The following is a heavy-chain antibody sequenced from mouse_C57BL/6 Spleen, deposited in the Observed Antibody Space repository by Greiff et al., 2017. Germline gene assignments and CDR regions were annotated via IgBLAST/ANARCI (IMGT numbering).Heavy chain of an antibody. J-gene: IGHJ1*03. CDR1: GFTFSDYG. V-gene: IGHV5-17*01. CDR2: ISSGSSTI. D-gene: IGHD2-2*01. CDR3: ARGGYDEYFDV. Sequence: EVMLVESGGGLVKPGGSLKLSCAASGFTFSDYGMHWVRQAPEKGLEWVAYISSGSSTIYYADTGKGRFTISRDNAKNTLFLQRTSLRYEDTAMYYGARGGYDEYFDVWGTGTTVTGSS.